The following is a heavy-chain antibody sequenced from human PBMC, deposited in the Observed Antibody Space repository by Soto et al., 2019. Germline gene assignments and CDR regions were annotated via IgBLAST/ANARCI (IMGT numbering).Heavy chain of an antibody. Sequence: SVKVSCKASGGTFSSHTISWVRQAPGQGLEWMGRIIPILGIANYAQKFQGRVTITADKSTSTAYMELSSLRSEDTAVYYCAREAYSNYPFDYWGQGTLVTVSS. CDR2: IIPILGIA. D-gene: IGHD4-4*01. V-gene: IGHV1-69*04. CDR1: GGTFSSHT. CDR3: AREAYSNYPFDY. J-gene: IGHJ4*02.